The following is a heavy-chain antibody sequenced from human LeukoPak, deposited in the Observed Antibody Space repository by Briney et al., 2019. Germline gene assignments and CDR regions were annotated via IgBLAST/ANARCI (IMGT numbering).Heavy chain of an antibody. CDR3: AREETRYSYGYRIDY. D-gene: IGHD5-18*01. V-gene: IGHV4-4*07. CDR1: GGSINSFY. CDR2: IYSSGST. J-gene: IGHJ4*02. Sequence: SETLSLTCTVSGGSINSFYWTWIRQPAGKGLEWIGRIYSSGSTNFNPSLKSRVTMSVDTSKNQFSLRLSSVTAADTAVYYCAREETRYSYGYRIDYWGQGTLVTVSS.